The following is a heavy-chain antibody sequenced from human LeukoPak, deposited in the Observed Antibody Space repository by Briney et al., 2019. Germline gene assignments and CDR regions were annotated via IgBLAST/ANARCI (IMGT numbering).Heavy chain of an antibody. CDR3: ARVAQKLERIALASTSEWRPNWYFDL. CDR2: IYYSVST. CDR1: GSSINTYY. V-gene: IGHV4-59*12. D-gene: IGHD6-19*01. Sequence: SETLSLTCAVSGSSINTYYWSWIRQPPGKGLEWIGYIYYSVSTNYNPSLKSRVTISVDTSKNQSSLKLSSVTAADTAVFYCARVAQKLERIALASTSEWRPNWYFDLWGRGTLVTVSS. J-gene: IGHJ2*01.